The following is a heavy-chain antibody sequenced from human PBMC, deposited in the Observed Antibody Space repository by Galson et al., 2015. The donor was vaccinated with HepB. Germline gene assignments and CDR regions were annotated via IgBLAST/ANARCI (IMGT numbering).Heavy chain of an antibody. CDR3: ARVRGAYYDITDY. D-gene: IGHD3-9*01. CDR1: GFTFNSYA. V-gene: IGHV3-11*01. Sequence: SLRLSCAASGFTFNSYAVSWVRQAPGQGLEWVSYIGSSGSPIHYAGSVKGRFAISRDNAKNSLFLQMNSLRDDDTATYYCARVRGAYYDITDYWGQGILVTVSS. J-gene: IGHJ4*02. CDR2: IGSSGSPI.